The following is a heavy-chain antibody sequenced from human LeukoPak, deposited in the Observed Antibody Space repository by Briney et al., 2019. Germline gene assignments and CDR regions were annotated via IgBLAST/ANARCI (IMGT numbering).Heavy chain of an antibody. J-gene: IGHJ6*02. CDR3: ANLGYSYGPYYYYGMDV. V-gene: IGHV3-23*01. D-gene: IGHD5-18*01. CDR1: GFTFSSYA. Sequence: PGGSLRLSCAASGFTFSSYAMSWVRQAPGKGLEWVSAISGCGGSTYYADSVKGRFTISRDNSKNTLYLQMNSLRAEDTAVYYCANLGYSYGPYYYYGMDVWGQGTTVTVSS. CDR2: ISGCGGST.